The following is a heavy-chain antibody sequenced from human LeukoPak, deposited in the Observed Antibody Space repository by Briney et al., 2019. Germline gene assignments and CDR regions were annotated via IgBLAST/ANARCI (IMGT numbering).Heavy chain of an antibody. CDR3: ARENMSPSAY. D-gene: IGHD2/OR15-2a*01. CDR1: GYTFTDYG. J-gene: IGHJ4*02. V-gene: IGHV1-18*01. Sequence: GASVKVSCKASGYTFTDYGITWVRQAPGQGLEWMGWVSTYNGNTNYAQNLQGRVTMTTDTYTSTAYMELRSLRSDDTAVYYCARENMSPSAYWGQGTLVTVSS. CDR2: VSTYNGNT.